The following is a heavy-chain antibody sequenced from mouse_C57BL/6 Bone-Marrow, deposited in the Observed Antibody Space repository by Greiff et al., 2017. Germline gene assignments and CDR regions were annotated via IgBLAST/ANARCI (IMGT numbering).Heavy chain of an antibody. CDR2: IYPRSGNT. CDR1: GYTFTSYG. CDR3: ARGGRHFDY. V-gene: IGHV1-81*01. Sequence: VQVVESGAELARPGASVKLSCKASGYTFTSYGISWVKQRTGQGLEWIGEIYPRSGNTYYNEKFKGKATLTADKSSSTAYMELRSLTSEDSAVYFCARGGRHFDYWGQGTTLTVSS. J-gene: IGHJ2*01.